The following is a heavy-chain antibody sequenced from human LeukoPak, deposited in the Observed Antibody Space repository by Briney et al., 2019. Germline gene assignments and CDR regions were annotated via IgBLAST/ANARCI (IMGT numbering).Heavy chain of an antibody. J-gene: IGHJ3*01. Sequence: PGSSLRLSCAASGFTFSNYAVHCVRQAPGKGLEWVALISDNGSNKYYTNSVKGRFTISRDNSKNTLYLQMNSLRAEDTAVYYCATRASGAFDFWGQGTMVIVS. V-gene: IGHV3-30-3*01. CDR1: GFTFSNYA. CDR3: ATRASGAFDF. CDR2: ISDNGSNK.